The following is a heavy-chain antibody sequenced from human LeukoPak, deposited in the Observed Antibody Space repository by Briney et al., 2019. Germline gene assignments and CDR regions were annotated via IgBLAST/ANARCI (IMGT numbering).Heavy chain of an antibody. D-gene: IGHD6-6*01. V-gene: IGHV3-9*03. CDR2: ISWYSGSI. CDR1: GFTFDDYA. Sequence: GRSLRLSCAASGFTFDDYAMHWVRQAPGKGLEWVSGISWYSGSIGYADSVKGRFTISRDNAKNSLYLQLNSLRAEDMALYYCAKGGYSSSSGWFDPWGQGTLVTVSS. J-gene: IGHJ5*02. CDR3: AKGGYSSSSGWFDP.